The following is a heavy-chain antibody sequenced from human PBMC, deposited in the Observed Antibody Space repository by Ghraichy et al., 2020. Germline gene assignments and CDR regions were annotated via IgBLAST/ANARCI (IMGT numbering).Heavy chain of an antibody. Sequence: GGSLRLSCAASGFTFSSYAMHWVRQAPGKGLEWVAVISYDGSNKYYADSVKGRFTISRDNSKNTLYLQMNSLRAEDTAVYYCARLPTDYGVPGAFDYWGQGTLVTVSS. CDR3: ARLPTDYGVPGAFDY. CDR1: GFTFSSYA. V-gene: IGHV3-30-3*01. D-gene: IGHD4-17*01. J-gene: IGHJ4*02. CDR2: ISYDGSNK.